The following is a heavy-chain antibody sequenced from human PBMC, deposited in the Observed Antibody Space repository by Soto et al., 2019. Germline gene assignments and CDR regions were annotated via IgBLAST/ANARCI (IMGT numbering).Heavy chain of an antibody. CDR1: GASISNSY. Sequence: TVSGASISNSYWNWIRQPPGKGLEWIGYIYYSGSTNYNPSLKSRVTISVDTSKNQFSLKLSSVTAADTAVYYCARVWGGAFDIWGQGTMVTVSS. CDR2: IYYSGST. D-gene: IGHD3-10*01. CDR3: ARVWGGAFDI. J-gene: IGHJ3*02. V-gene: IGHV4-59*01.